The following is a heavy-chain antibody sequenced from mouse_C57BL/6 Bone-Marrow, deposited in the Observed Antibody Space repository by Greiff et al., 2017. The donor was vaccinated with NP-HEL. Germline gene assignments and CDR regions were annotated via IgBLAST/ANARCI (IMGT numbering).Heavy chain of an antibody. CDR1: GFNIKDDY. CDR3: TVDGNAAY. CDR2: IDPEDGDT. Sequence: EVQLQESGAELVRPGASVKLSCTASGFNIKDDYMHWVKQRPEQGLEWIGWIDPEDGDTEYASKFKGKATITSDTSSNTAYLQLSSLTSEDTAVYYCTVDGNAAYWGQGTLVTVSA. V-gene: IGHV14-4*01. D-gene: IGHD2-1*01. J-gene: IGHJ3*01.